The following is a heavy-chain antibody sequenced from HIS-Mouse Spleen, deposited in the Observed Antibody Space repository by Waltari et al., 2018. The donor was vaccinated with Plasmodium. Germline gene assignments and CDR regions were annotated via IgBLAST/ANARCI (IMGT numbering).Heavy chain of an antibody. CDR1: GFTFSSYW. CDR3: ARTIAVVGTGDALDI. CDR2: INSDGSST. D-gene: IGHD6-13*01. J-gene: IGHJ3*02. V-gene: IGHV3-74*01. Sequence: EVQLVESGGGLVQPGGSLRLSCAASGFTFSSYWLHWGRQAPGKGLVWVSRINSDGSSTRYADSVKGRFTISRDNAKNTLYLQMNSLRAEDTAVYYCARTIAVVGTGDALDIWGQGTMVTVSS.